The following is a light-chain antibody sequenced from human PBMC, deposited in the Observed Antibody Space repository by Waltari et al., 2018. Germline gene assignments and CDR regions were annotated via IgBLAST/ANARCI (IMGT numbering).Light chain of an antibody. CDR1: QSVSNN. J-gene: IGKJ1*01. CDR2: GAS. Sequence: EIVMTQSPATLSVSPGERATLSCRASQSVSNNLAWSQQKPGQAPRLLIHGASTRATGIPARFSGSGSETEFTLSISSMQSEDFAVYHCQQYNNWPWTFGQGTKVEIK. CDR3: QQYNNWPWT. V-gene: IGKV3-15*01.